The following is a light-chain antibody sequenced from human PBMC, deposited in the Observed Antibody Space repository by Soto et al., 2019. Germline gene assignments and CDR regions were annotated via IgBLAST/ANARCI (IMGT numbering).Light chain of an antibody. Sequence: QSALTQPPSASGSPGQSVTISCTGTSSDVGAYQYVSWYRQYPGQAPKLMIYEVSKRPSGVTDRFSGAKAGNTAALTVSGVQAEEEADYYCTSYVGSNIWVFGGGTKLTVL. CDR2: EVS. CDR1: SSDVGAYQY. V-gene: IGLV2-8*01. J-gene: IGLJ3*02. CDR3: TSYVGSNIWV.